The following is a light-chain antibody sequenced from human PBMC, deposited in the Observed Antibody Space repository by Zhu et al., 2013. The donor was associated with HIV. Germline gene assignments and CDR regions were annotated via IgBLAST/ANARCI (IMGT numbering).Light chain of an antibody. CDR3: QQYGTSPRT. CDR2: DAS. Sequence: ERVMTQSPATLSVSPGERATLSCRASQSVRNKLAWYQKNPGQAPRLLIYDASSRATGIPDRFSGSGSGTDFTLTISRLEPEDFAVYYCQQYGTSPRTFGQGTKVEIK. J-gene: IGKJ1*01. V-gene: IGKV3-20*01. CDR1: QSVRNK.